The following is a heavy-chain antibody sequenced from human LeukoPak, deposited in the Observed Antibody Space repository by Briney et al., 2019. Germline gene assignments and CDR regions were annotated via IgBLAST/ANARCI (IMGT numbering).Heavy chain of an antibody. CDR2: ISWNSGTI. J-gene: IGHJ4*02. Sequence: GGSLRLSCAASGFTFDEYAMHWVRQAPGKGLEWVSSISWNSGTIAYADSVEGRFTVSRDNAKNSLYLQMGSLRAEDTALYYCAKTGCSSITCYANCWGRGTLVTVSS. CDR1: GFTFDEYA. CDR3: AKTGCSSITCYANC. V-gene: IGHV3-9*01. D-gene: IGHD2-2*01.